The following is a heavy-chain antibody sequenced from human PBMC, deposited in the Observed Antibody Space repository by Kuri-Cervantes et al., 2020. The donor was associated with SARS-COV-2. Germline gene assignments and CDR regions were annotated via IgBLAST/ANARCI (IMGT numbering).Heavy chain of an antibody. Sequence: ASVKVSCKASEGSLNTYGISWVRQAPGQGLEWMGATIPVFGTNYAQKFQGRVTMTRDTSFSTAYMELSRLRSDDTAVYYCARDRSTPGRTRMDVWGQGTTVTVSS. CDR2: TIPVFGT. D-gene: IGHD1-14*01. CDR1: EGSLNTYG. J-gene: IGHJ6*02. CDR3: ARDRSTPGRTRMDV. V-gene: IGHV1-2*02.